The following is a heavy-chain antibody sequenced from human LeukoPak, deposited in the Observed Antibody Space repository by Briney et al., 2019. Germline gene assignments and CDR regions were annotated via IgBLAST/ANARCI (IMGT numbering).Heavy chain of an antibody. J-gene: IGHJ6*03. V-gene: IGHV3-33*01. CDR3: ARPLESYYYMDV. D-gene: IGHD3-3*01. CDR1: GFTFSRYG. Sequence: GALRLSCAAAGFTFSRYGMPWVRQPPGKGLEWVAVIWNDGTGHFYADSVKGRFPISRDNAKNSLYLQMNSLRAEDTSVYYCARPLESYYYMDVWGKGTTVTISS. CDR2: IWNDGTGH.